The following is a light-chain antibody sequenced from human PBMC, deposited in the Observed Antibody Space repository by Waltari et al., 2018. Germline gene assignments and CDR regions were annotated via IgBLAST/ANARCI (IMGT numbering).Light chain of an antibody. CDR3: AAWDDSLNGLS. CDR1: GYNIGIKT. V-gene: IGLV1-44*01. Sequence: QSVLTQPPSASGTQGQRVTVSCSGSGYNIGIKTVNWYQQRPGTAPKLLIYNDNQRPSGVPDRFSGSKSGSSASLAISGLQSDDEANYYCAAWDDSLNGLSFGTGTRVTVL. CDR2: NDN. J-gene: IGLJ1*01.